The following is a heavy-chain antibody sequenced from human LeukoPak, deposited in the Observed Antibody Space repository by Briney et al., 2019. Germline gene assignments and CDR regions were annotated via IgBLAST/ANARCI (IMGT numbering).Heavy chain of an antibody. CDR2: INQVGSQT. CDR3: ATNSGKRFDY. Sequence: PGGSLRLSCAASGFTFSSYWMSWVRQTPGEGLEYLANINQVGSQTYYMDSVKVRFTISRDNAKNSLYLQMNSLRAEDTAVYYCATNSGKRFDYWGQGTLVTVSS. CDR1: GFTFSSYW. J-gene: IGHJ4*02. V-gene: IGHV3-7*01. D-gene: IGHD1-1*01.